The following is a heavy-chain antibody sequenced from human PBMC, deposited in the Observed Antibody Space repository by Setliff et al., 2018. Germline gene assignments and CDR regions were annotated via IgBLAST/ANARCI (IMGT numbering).Heavy chain of an antibody. Sequence: PSETLSLTCTVSGDSISSRSHYWGWIRQPPGKGLEWIGNIYYSGTTYYNPSLTSRVTISVDTSKNQFSLKLSSVTAADTAVYYCVTAASARSRWYDMGWFDPWGQGTLVTVSS. CDR2: IYYSGTT. CDR3: VTAASARSRWYDMGWFDP. J-gene: IGHJ5*02. V-gene: IGHV4-39*01. CDR1: GDSISSRSHY. D-gene: IGHD3-22*01.